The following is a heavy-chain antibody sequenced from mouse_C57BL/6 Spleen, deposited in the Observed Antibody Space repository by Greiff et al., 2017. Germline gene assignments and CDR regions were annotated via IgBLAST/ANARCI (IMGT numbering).Heavy chain of an antibody. CDR2: IDPSDSYT. CDR1: GYTFTSYW. CDR3: ARRNYGSPYWYFDV. Sequence: QVQLQQSGAELVRPGTSVKLSCKASGYTFTSYWMHWVKQRPGQGLEWIGVIDPSDSYTNYNQKFKGKATLTVDTSSSTAYMQLSSLTSEDSAVYYCARRNYGSPYWYFDVWGTGTTVTVSS. D-gene: IGHD1-1*01. J-gene: IGHJ1*03. V-gene: IGHV1-59*01.